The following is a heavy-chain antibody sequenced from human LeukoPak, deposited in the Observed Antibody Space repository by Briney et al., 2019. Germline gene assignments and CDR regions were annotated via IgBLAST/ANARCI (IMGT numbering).Heavy chain of an antibody. CDR2: INWNGGST. CDR3: ARIAARLFYYYYYMDV. CDR1: GFTFDDYG. J-gene: IGHJ6*03. D-gene: IGHD6-6*01. V-gene: IGHV3-20*04. Sequence: AGSLRLSCAASGFTFDDYGMSWVRHAPGKGLEWVSGINWNGGSTVYADFVKGRFIDSRDNVKNSLYLQMNSLRAEDTALYYWARIAARLFYYYYYMDVWGKGTTVTVSS.